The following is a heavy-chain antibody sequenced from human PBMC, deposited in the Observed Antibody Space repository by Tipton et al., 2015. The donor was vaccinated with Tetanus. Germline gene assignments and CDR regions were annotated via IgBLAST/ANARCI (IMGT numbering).Heavy chain of an antibody. CDR2: IYYSGST. CDR1: GGSISSSNYY. D-gene: IGHD3-9*01. Sequence: TLSLTCTVCGGSISSSNYYWGWIRQPPGKGLEWIGRIYYSGSTSYNPSLKSRVTIPVDTSKNQFSLELNSVTAADTAVYYCARRGGDFLTGYYDSWGQGTLVTVSS. J-gene: IGHJ4*02. V-gene: IGHV4-39*01. CDR3: ARRGGDFLTGYYDS.